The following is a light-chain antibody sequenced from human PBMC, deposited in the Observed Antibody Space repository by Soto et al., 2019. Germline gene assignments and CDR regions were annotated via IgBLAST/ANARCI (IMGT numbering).Light chain of an antibody. CDR1: SGHSSYA. CDR3: QTWGTDIVV. CDR2: LNSDGSH. J-gene: IGLJ2*01. V-gene: IGLV4-69*01. Sequence: QAVLTQSPSASASLGASVKLTCTLSSGHSSYAIAWHHQQPEKGPRYLMKLNSDGSHNKGDGIPDRFSGSSSGAERYLTISSLQSEDEADYYCQTWGTDIVVFGGGTQLTVL.